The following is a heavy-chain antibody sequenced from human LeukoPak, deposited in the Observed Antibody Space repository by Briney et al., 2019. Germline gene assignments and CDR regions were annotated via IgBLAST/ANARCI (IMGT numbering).Heavy chain of an antibody. CDR2: INHSGST. D-gene: IGHD5-18*01. CDR3: ARPRYSYGLDAFDI. V-gene: IGHV4-34*01. J-gene: IGHJ3*02. CDR1: GGSFSGYY. Sequence: SETLSLTCAVYGGSFSGYYWSWIRQPPGKGLEWIGEINHSGSTNYNPSLKSRVAISVDTSKNQFSLKLSSVTAADTAVYYCARPRYSYGLDAFDIWGQGTMVTVSS.